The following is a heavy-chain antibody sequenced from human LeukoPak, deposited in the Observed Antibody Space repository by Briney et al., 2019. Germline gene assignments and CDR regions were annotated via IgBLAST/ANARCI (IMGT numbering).Heavy chain of an antibody. CDR2: ISRSGDTI. D-gene: IGHD1-26*01. J-gene: IGHJ4*02. V-gene: IGHV3-11*04. CDR3: ARDRRSEWELLPYFDY. CDR1: GFTFSDYY. Sequence: GGSLRLSCAASGFTFSDYYMSWVRQAPGKGLEWVSYISRSGDTIYYADSVKGRFTISRDNAKNSLYLQMNSLRAEDTAVYYCARDRRSEWELLPYFDYWGQGTLVTVSS.